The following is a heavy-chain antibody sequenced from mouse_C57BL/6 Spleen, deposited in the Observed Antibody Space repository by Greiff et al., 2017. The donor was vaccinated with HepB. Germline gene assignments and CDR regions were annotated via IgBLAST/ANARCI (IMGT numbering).Heavy chain of an antibody. CDR2: INPNTGGT. D-gene: IGHD1-1*01. CDR1: GYTFTDYN. J-gene: IGHJ4*01. V-gene: IGHV1-18*01. CDR3: ARKGLITTVVATNAMDY. Sequence: EVQLQQSGPELVKPGASVKIPCKASGYTFTDYNMDWVKQSHGKSLEWIGDINPNTGGTIYNQKFKGKATLTVDKSSSTAYMELRSLTSEDTAVYYCARKGLITTVVATNAMDYWGQGTSVTVSS.